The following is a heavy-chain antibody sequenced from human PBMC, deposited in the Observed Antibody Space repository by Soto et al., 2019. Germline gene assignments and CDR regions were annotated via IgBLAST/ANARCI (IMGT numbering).Heavy chain of an antibody. Sequence: GGSLRLSCAASGFTFSAYGIHWVRQAPGKGLEWVAVISHDGSNTNYADSVKGRFTFSRDNSKDTVYLQMNSLRAEDTAVYYCAREADILNWFDPWGQGTLVTVSS. CDR1: GFTFSAYG. CDR3: AREADILNWFDP. D-gene: IGHD3-9*01. V-gene: IGHV3-30*03. CDR2: ISHDGSNT. J-gene: IGHJ5*02.